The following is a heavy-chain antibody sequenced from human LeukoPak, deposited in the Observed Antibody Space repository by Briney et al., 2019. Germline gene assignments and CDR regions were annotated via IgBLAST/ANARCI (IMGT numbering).Heavy chain of an antibody. CDR2: IITSGAIT. CDR1: GFIFSHYD. Sequence: GGSLKLSCAASGFIFSHYDMSWVRQAPGKGLEWVSGIITSGAITYYADSVKGRFTISRDNSKNTLYLQMNSLRAEDTALYYCAKIVRRAFDVWGQGTMVTVSS. D-gene: IGHD6-6*01. V-gene: IGHV3-23*01. J-gene: IGHJ3*01. CDR3: AKIVRRAFDV.